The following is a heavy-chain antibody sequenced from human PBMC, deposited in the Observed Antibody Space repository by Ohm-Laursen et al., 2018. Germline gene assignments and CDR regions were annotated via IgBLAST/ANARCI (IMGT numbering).Heavy chain of an antibody. Sequence: PGTLSLTCAVYGGSFSGYYWSWIRQPPGKGLEWIGEINHSGSTYYNPSLKSRVTISVDTSKNQFSLKLSSVTAADTAVYYCARHAAYCGGDCYSRWFDPWGQGTLVTVSS. CDR3: ARHAAYCGGDCYSRWFDP. J-gene: IGHJ5*02. D-gene: IGHD2-21*02. CDR1: GGSFSGYY. CDR2: INHSGST. V-gene: IGHV4-34*01.